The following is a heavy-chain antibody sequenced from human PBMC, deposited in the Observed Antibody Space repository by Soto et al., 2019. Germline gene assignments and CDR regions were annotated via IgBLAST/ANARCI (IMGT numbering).Heavy chain of an antibody. J-gene: IGHJ1*01. Sequence: QVQLVESGGRVVQPGRSLRLSCAASGFMFNRYAIHWVRQPPGKGLEWVAVISKDGSVQYYADSVRGRFIISRDKSKDTVDLEMNSLRAEDTAVFYCVRSRSGAVPDSFGFWGQGTLVTVSS. CDR1: GFMFNRYA. CDR3: VRSRSGAVPDSFGF. CDR2: ISKDGSVQ. V-gene: IGHV3-30-3*01. D-gene: IGHD3-3*01.